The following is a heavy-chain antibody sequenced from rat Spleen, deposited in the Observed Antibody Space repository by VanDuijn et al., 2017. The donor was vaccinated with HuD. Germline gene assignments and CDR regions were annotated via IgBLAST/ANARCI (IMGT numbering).Heavy chain of an antibody. V-gene: IGHV5-7*01. Sequence: EVQLVKSGGGLVQPGRSMLLSCAASGFSFSDCDMAWVRQAPTKGLEWVASITYDVSTTYYRDSVKGRFTVSRDNAKSTLYLQMDSLRSEDTATYFCARQQQLFPKGFAYWGQGTLVTVSS. CDR2: ITYDVSTT. D-gene: IGHD1-2*01. J-gene: IGHJ3*01. CDR3: ARQQQLFPKGFAY. CDR1: GFSFSDCD.